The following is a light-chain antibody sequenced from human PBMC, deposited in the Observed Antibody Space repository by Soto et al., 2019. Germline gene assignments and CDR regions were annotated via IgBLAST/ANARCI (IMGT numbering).Light chain of an antibody. CDR1: ISDFGGYNY. Sequence: QSVLTQPASVSGSPGQSISISCTGTISDFGGYNYVSWYQQHPGKTPKLLIYSNNQRPSGVPDRFSGSKSGTSASLAISGLQSEDEADYYCTAWDDNLSLVVFGGGTKVTVL. J-gene: IGLJ2*01. V-gene: IGLV2-14*01. CDR3: TAWDDNLSLVV. CDR2: SNN.